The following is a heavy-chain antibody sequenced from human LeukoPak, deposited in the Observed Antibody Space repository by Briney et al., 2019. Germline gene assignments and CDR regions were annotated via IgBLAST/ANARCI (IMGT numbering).Heavy chain of an antibody. J-gene: IGHJ4*02. CDR2: IWYDGRDK. CDR1: GFTFSSYG. Sequence: GGSLRLSCAASGFTFSSYGMHWVRQAPGKGLEWVAVIWYDGRDKYYADSVKGRFTISRDNSKNTLYLQMNSPRAEDTAVYYCARDHRTTVTVYYFDYWGQGTLVTVSS. CDR3: ARDHRTTVTVYYFDY. D-gene: IGHD4-17*01. V-gene: IGHV3-33*01.